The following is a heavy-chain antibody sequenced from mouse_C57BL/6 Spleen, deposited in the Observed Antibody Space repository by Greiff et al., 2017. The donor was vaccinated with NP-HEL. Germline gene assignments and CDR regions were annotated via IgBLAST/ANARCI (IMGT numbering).Heavy chain of an antibody. J-gene: IGHJ2*01. Sequence: VQLKESGAELVRPGASVKLSCKASGYTFTDYYINWVKQRPGQGLEWIARIYPGSGNTYYNEKFKGKATLTAEKSSSTAYMQLSSLTSEDSAVYFCARGTAQAYFDYWGQGTTLTVSS. CDR3: ARGTAQAYFDY. D-gene: IGHD3-2*02. CDR2: IYPGSGNT. V-gene: IGHV1-76*01. CDR1: GYTFTDYY.